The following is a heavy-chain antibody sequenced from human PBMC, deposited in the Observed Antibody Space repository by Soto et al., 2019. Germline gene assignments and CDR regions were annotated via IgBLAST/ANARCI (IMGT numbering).Heavy chain of an antibody. V-gene: IGHV4-39*01. D-gene: IGHD4-4*01. CDR3: AHIRDYNNYGWFDP. CDR2: VYYSGTS. Sequence: SETLSLTCVVSGDSISGSPYYWAWIRQPPGKALEWIGSVYYSGTSYRNPSLKSRTTLSVDRSKNQFSLQLSSVTAADTAVYYCAHIRDYNNYGWFDPWGPGSLVTVPS. CDR1: GDSISGSPYY. J-gene: IGHJ5*02.